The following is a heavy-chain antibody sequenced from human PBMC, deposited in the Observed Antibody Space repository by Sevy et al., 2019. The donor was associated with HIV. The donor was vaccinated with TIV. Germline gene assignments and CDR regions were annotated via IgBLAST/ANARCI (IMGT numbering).Heavy chain of an antibody. Sequence: GGSLRLSCAASGFSVGSNFMSWVRQAPGRGLEWVSIIYGAGESYYAESVKGRFTISRDSSRNTVFLQMNSLRADDTAIYFCTTSPRPNLVDYWGQGTLVTVSS. D-gene: IGHD1-1*01. V-gene: IGHV3-53*01. CDR1: GFSVGSNF. CDR2: IYGAGES. J-gene: IGHJ4*02. CDR3: TTSPRPNLVDY.